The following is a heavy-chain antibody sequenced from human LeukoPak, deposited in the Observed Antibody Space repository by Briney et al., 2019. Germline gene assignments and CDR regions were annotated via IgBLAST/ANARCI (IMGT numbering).Heavy chain of an antibody. J-gene: IGHJ4*02. CDR3: ATYRQVLLPFES. CDR1: GFTFSTFA. V-gene: IGHV3-23*01. D-gene: IGHD2-8*02. Sequence: GGSLRLSCAASGFTFSTFAMIWVRQPPGKGLEWVSSIFPSGGEIHYADSVRGRFTISRDNSRSTLSLQMNSLRAEDTAIYYCATYRQVLLPFESWGQGTLVTVSS. CDR2: IFPSGGEI.